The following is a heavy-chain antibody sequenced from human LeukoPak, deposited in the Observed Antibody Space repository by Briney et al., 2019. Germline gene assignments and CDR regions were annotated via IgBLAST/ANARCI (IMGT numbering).Heavy chain of an antibody. Sequence: GRSLRLSCAASGFTFSSYAMHWVRQAPGKGLEWVAVISYDGSNKYYADSVKGRFTISRDNSKNTLYLQMNSLRAEDTAVYYCAKDQKGPVGTQNPNTQIDYCGQGTLFTVSS. CDR3: AKDQKGPVGTQNPNTQIDY. CDR1: GFTFSSYA. D-gene: IGHD1-1*01. J-gene: IGHJ4*02. CDR2: ISYDGSNK. V-gene: IGHV3-30-3*01.